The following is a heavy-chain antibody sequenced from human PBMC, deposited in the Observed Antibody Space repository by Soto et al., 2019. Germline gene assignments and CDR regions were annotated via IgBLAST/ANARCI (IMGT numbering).Heavy chain of an antibody. V-gene: IGHV3-48*03. CDR1: GFAFSNYE. CDR3: ARESFSASPNFFDY. J-gene: IGHJ4*02. CDR2: ISLSGPTI. D-gene: IGHD3-3*02. Sequence: EVQLVESGGGLVQPGGSLRLSCAASGFAFSNYEMNWVRQAPGKGLEWVSYISLSGPTIYYADSVKGRFTISRDDAKNSLYLQMNSLRADDTAVYYCARESFSASPNFFDYWGQGTLVTVSS.